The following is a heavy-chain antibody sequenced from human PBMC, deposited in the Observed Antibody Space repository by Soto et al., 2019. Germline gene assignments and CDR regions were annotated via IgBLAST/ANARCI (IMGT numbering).Heavy chain of an antibody. D-gene: IGHD4-17*01. CDR3: TRDPDYGDYWGYFFDY. CDR2: INPTSGAT. V-gene: IGHV1-2*02. J-gene: IGHJ4*02. CDR1: GYTFAAFF. Sequence: ASVKVSCKTSGYTFAAFFIHWIRQAPGQGLEWMGWINPTSGATVSAQKFQDRVTMTRDTSISTAYMELRGLKSDDTAVYYCTRDPDYGDYWGYFFDYWGQGTPVTVSS.